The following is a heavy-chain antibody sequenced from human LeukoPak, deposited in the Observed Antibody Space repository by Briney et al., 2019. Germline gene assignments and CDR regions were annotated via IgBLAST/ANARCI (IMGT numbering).Heavy chain of an antibody. J-gene: IGHJ5*02. Sequence: GGSLRLSCAASGFTVSSNYMSWVRQAPGKGLEWVSVIYSGGSTYYADSVKGRFTISRDNSKNTLYLQMNGLRAEDTAVYYCASGLRFLEWFDPWGQGTLVTVSS. D-gene: IGHD3-3*01. CDR1: GFTVSSNY. CDR2: IYSGGST. CDR3: ASGLRFLEWFDP. V-gene: IGHV3-66*01.